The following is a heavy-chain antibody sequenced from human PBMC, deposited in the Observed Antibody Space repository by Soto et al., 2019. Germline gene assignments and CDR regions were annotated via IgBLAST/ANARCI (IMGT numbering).Heavy chain of an antibody. CDR2: ISAYNGNT. CDR3: ARADGEIAARLYFDY. Sequence: ASVKVSCKASGYTFTSYGISWVRQAPGQGLEWMGWISAYNGNTNYAQKLQGRVTMTTDTSTSTAYMELRSLRSDDTAVYYCARADGEIAARLYFDYWGQGTLVTSPQ. J-gene: IGHJ4*02. CDR1: GYTFTSYG. V-gene: IGHV1-18*01. D-gene: IGHD6-6*01.